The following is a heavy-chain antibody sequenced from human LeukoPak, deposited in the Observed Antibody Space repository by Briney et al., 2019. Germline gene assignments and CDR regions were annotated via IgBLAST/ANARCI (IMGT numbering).Heavy chain of an antibody. Sequence: SETLSLTCTVSGDSIRSSSYYWGWIRQPPGKGLEWIGSIYYSGITYDNPSLKSRVTISVDTSKNQFSLKLSSVTAADTAVYYCARHRSSGDDYWGQGTLVTVSS. J-gene: IGHJ4*02. CDR2: IYYSGIT. CDR1: GDSIRSSSYY. CDR3: ARHRSSGDDY. V-gene: IGHV4-39*01. D-gene: IGHD6-25*01.